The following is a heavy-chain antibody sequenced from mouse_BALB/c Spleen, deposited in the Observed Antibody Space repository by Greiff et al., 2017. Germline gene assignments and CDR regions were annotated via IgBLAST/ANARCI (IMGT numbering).Heavy chain of an antibody. D-gene: IGHD1-1*01. CDR1: GYTFTSYW. Sequence: LQQPGSELVRPGASVKLSCKASGYTFTSYWMHWVKQRRGQGLEWIGNIYPGSGSTNYDEKFKSKGTLTVDTSSSTAYMHLSSLTSEDSAVYDCTIYGSSYDWYFDVWGAGTTVTVSS. V-gene: IGHV1S22*01. CDR3: TIYGSSYDWYFDV. CDR2: IYPGSGST. J-gene: IGHJ1*01.